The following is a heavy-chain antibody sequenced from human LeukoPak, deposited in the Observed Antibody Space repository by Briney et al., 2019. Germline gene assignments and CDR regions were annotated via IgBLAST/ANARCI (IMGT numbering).Heavy chain of an antibody. J-gene: IGHJ4*02. Sequence: SETLSLTCTVSGGSISSGGYYWSWIRQPPGKGLEWIGYIYHSGSTYYNPSLKSRVTISVDRSKNQFSLKLSSVTAADTAVYYCARGGIVVVPAAIWRTYYFDYWGQGTLVTVSS. CDR3: ARGGIVVVPAAIWRTYYFDY. CDR1: GGSISSGGYY. CDR2: IYHSGST. D-gene: IGHD2-2*02. V-gene: IGHV4-30-2*01.